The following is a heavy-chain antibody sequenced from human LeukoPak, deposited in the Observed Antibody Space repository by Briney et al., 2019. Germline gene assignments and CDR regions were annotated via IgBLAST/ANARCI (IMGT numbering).Heavy chain of an antibody. CDR3: AREEQGIAVPFDY. V-gene: IGHV3-48*03. CDR2: ISSSGSTI. CDR1: GFTFSSYE. D-gene: IGHD6-19*01. Sequence: GGSLRLSCAASGFTFSSYEMNWVRQAPGKGLEWVSYISSSGSTIYYADSVKGRFTISRDNAKNSLYLQRNSLRAEDTAVYYCAREEQGIAVPFDYWGQGTLVTVSS. J-gene: IGHJ4*02.